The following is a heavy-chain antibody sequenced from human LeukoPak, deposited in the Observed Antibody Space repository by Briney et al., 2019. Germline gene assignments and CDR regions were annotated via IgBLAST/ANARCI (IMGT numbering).Heavy chain of an antibody. CDR2: ITSDGGST. V-gene: IGHV3-64*01. J-gene: IGHJ4*02. CDR3: ARETATGVSSSWYYDF. D-gene: IGHD6-13*01. CDR1: GFTFSLYS. Sequence: GGSLRLSCAASGFTFSLYSIHWVRQAPGKGLEYISAITSDGGSTFYANSVKGRFTISRDNSKNTPYLQMGSLTTEDMAVYYCARETATGVSSSWYYDFWGQGTLVTVSS.